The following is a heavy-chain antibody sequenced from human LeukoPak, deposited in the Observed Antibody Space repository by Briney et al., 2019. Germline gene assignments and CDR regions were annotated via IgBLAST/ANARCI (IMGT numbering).Heavy chain of an antibody. CDR3: AKDPMVRGLSYDY. CDR2: ISGSGGRT. CDR1: GFTFSSYG. J-gene: IGHJ4*02. Sequence: SGGSLTLSCAASGFTFSSYGMTWVRQAQGKGREWVSAISGSGGRTYYADSVQGRFTISRDNSKNTLYLQMNSLRAEDTAVYYCAKDPMVRGLSYDYWGQGTLVTVSS. V-gene: IGHV3-23*01. D-gene: IGHD3-10*01.